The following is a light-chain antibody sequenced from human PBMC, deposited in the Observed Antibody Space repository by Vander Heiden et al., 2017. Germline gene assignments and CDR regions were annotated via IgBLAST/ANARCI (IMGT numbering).Light chain of an antibody. CDR1: SPNIGSNY. V-gene: IGLV1-47*01. CDR3: AAWDGSRGGLV. Sequence: SVLPPPPSASGSPGQRATLSCSGTSPNIGSNYVNWCQHLPGPAPKLLICMTNQRPSGVPDRFSGAKSGTSASLAISGLRSEDDADYYCAAWDGSRGGLVFGSGTKVTVL. J-gene: IGLJ1*01. CDR2: MTN.